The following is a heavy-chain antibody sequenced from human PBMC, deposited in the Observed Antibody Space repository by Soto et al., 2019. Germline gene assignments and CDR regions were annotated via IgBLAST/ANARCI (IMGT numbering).Heavy chain of an antibody. CDR3: ANWGGRRTTNFFSGPFDF. D-gene: IGHD3-16*01. CDR2: ISYDGSDK. V-gene: IGHV3-30*18. Sequence: QVQLVESGGGVVQPGRSLRLSCAASGLSFSNSGMHWVRQAPGKGLEWVTVISYDGSDKYYADSVKGRFTISRDNSKNTLYTQMNSLRTEDTAVSYCANWGGRRTTNFFSGPFDFWGQGTLVTVSS. J-gene: IGHJ4*02. CDR1: GLSFSNSG.